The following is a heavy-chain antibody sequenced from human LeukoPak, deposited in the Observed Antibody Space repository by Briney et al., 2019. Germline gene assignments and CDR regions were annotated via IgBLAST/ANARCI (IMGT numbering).Heavy chain of an antibody. V-gene: IGHV4-39*01. D-gene: IGHD6-19*01. J-gene: IGHJ4*02. Sequence: SETLSLPCTLSVGSINNRNHYWGWIRQPPAKGLEWIAWVYYSGSTYYNPSLKSRVTMSVDTSKNQFSLQLTSVTAADTAVYYCARRLIAVAGTVVYYFDYWGQGTLVTVSS. CDR3: ARRLIAVAGTVVYYFDY. CDR1: VGSINNRNHY. CDR2: VYYSGST.